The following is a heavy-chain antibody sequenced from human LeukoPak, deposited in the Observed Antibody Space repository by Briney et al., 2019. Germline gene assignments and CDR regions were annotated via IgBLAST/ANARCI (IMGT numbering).Heavy chain of an antibody. CDR1: GFTFSSYA. V-gene: IGHV3-23*01. J-gene: IGHJ3*01. CDR2: ISGSGGST. Sequence: GGSLRLSCAASGFTFSSYAMSWVRQAPGKGLEWVSAISGSGGSTYYADSVKGRFTISRDNSKNTLYLQMNSLRAEDTAVYYCARELYDSVRGNYRLDAFDVWGQGTMVTVSS. D-gene: IGHD3-16*02. CDR3: ARELYDSVRGNYRLDAFDV.